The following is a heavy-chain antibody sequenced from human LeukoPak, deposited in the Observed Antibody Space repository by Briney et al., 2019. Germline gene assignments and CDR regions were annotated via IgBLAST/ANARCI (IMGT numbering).Heavy chain of an antibody. J-gene: IGHJ4*02. CDR3: AKDVWFGEFINGGFWYFDY. Sequence: GGSLRLSCAASGFTFSSYAMSWVRQAPGKGLEWVSGISWNSGSIGYADSVKGRFTISRDNAKNSLYLQMNSLRAEDTALYYCAKDVWFGEFINGGFWYFDYWGQGTLVTVSS. CDR1: GFTFSSYA. V-gene: IGHV3-9*01. D-gene: IGHD3-10*01. CDR2: ISWNSGSI.